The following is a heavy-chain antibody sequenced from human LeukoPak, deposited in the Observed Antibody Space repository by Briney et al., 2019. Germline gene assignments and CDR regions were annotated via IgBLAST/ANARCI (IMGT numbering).Heavy chain of an antibody. CDR3: ARDSRLRPYYYMDV. CDR1: GYTFTSYG. Sequence: ASVKVSCKASGYTFTSYGISWVRQAPGQGLEWMGWISAYNGNTNYAQKLQGRVTMTRDTSISTAYMELSRLRSDDTAVYYCARDSRLRPYYYMDVWGKGTTVTISS. CDR2: ISAYNGNT. J-gene: IGHJ6*03. D-gene: IGHD4-17*01. V-gene: IGHV1-18*01.